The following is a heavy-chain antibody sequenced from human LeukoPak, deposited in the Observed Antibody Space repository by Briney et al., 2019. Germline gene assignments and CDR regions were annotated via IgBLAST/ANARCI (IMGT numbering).Heavy chain of an antibody. CDR3: AGDRSNYDSSGYYLYDY. D-gene: IGHD3-22*01. CDR1: GFTVSSNY. CDR2: INGDGNST. V-gene: IGHV3-74*01. J-gene: IGHJ4*02. Sequence: GGSLRLSCAASGFTVSSNYMSWVRQAPGKGLVWVSRINGDGNSTIYADSVKGRFTISRDNAKNTLYLQMNSLRAEDTAVYYCAGDRSNYDSSGYYLYDYWGQGTLVTVSS.